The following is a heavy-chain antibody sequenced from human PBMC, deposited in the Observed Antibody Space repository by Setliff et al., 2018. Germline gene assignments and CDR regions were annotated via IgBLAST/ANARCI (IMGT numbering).Heavy chain of an antibody. CDR2: IKSKTDGGTI. CDR1: GFTFSKAW. D-gene: IGHD3-22*01. Sequence: PGGSLRLSCAASGFTFSKAWMSWVRQAPGKGLEWVGRIKSKTDGGTIDYAAPVKGRLTISRDDSKNTLYLQVNSLRSEDTAVYYCTTDSMFYFDSSGYHVLDYWGQGTLVTV. V-gene: IGHV3-15*01. J-gene: IGHJ4*02. CDR3: TTDSMFYFDSSGYHVLDY.